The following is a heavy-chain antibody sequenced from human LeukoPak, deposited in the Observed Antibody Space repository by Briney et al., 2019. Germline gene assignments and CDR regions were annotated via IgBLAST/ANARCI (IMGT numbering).Heavy chain of an antibody. CDR3: AREPLQTYYYGSGSYD. CDR2: IIPIFGTA. D-gene: IGHD3-10*01. Sequence: ASVKVSCKASGGTFSSYATSWVRQAPGQGLEWMGGIIPIFGTANYAQKFQGRVTTTTDESTSTAYMELSSLRSEDTAVYYCAREPLQTYYYGSGSYDWGQGTLVTVSS. J-gene: IGHJ4*02. V-gene: IGHV1-69*05. CDR1: GGTFSSYA.